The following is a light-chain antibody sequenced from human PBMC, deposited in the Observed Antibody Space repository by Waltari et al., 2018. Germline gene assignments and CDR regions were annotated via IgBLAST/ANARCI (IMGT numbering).Light chain of an antibody. Sequence: EIVLTQSPDTLSLSPGESATLSCRASQSLNRALAWYQQKPGQAPRLLIYGVSTRATGIPDRFSGSGSGADFSLTITRLEPEDFAVYYCQHYLRLPVAFGQGTKVDIK. CDR3: QHYLRLPVA. J-gene: IGKJ1*01. V-gene: IGKV3-20*01. CDR1: QSLNRA. CDR2: GVS.